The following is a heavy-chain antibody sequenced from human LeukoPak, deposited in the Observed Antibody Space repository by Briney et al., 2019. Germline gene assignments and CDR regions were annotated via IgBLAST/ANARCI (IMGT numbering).Heavy chain of an antibody. CDR3: ARGGELLSIAAAGLYNWFDP. V-gene: IGHV4-34*01. CDR1: GGSFSGYY. CDR2: INHSGST. D-gene: IGHD6-13*01. Sequence: SETLSLTCAVYGGSFSGYYWSWIRQPPGKGLEWIGEINHSGSTNYNPSLKSRVTVSVDTSKNQFSLKLSSVTAADTAVYYCARGGELLSIAAAGLYNWFDPWGQGTLVTVSS. J-gene: IGHJ5*02.